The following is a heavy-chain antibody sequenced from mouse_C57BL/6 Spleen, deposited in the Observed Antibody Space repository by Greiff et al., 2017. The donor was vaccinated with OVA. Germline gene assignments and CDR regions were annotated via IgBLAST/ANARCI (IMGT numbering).Heavy chain of an antibody. CDR3: ARAITTVVATWDAMDY. CDR1: GYTFTSYW. Sequence: VQLQQPGAELVRPGSSVKLSCKASGYTFTSYWMHWVKQRPIQGLEWIGNIDPSDSETHYNQKFKDKATLTVDKSSSTAYMQLSSLTSEDSAVYYCARAITTVVATWDAMDYWGQGTSVTVSS. CDR2: IDPSDSET. V-gene: IGHV1-52*01. D-gene: IGHD1-1*01. J-gene: IGHJ4*01.